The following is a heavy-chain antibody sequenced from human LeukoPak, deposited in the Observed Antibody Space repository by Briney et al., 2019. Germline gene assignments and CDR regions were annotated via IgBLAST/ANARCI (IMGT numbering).Heavy chain of an antibody. CDR2: INPNSGGT. Sequence: ASVKVSCKAPGYTFTGYYMHWVRQAPGQGLEWMGWINPNSGGTNYAQKFQGRVTMTRDTSISTAYMELSRLRSDDTAVYYCAREWDAAMVTYDYWGQGTLVTVSS. CDR1: GYTFTGYY. CDR3: AREWDAAMVTYDY. J-gene: IGHJ4*02. V-gene: IGHV1-2*02. D-gene: IGHD5-18*01.